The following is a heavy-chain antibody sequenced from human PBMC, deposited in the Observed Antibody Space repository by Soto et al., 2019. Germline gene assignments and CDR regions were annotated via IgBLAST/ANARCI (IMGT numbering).Heavy chain of an antibody. V-gene: IGHV4-34*01. J-gene: IGHJ5*02. CDR1: GGSFSGYY. CDR2: INHSGST. CDR3: ARKSPPYYYDSSGYKRNWFDP. D-gene: IGHD3-22*01. Sequence: SETLSLTCAVYGGSFSGYYWSWIRQPPGKGLEWIGEINHSGSTNYNPSLKSRVTISVDTSKNQFSLKLSSVTAVDTAVYYCARKSPPYYYDSSGYKRNWFDPWGQGTLVTVSS.